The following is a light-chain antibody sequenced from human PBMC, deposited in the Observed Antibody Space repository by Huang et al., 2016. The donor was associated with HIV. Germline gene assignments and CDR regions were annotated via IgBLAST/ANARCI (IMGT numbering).Light chain of an antibody. CDR1: QSASNY. V-gene: IGKV3-11*01. CDR3: QQHRIWPLT. J-gene: IGKJ4*01. CDR2: DAS. Sequence: EIVLTQSPATLSKSPGERAHLSCRASQSASNYLAWFQQKHRQAPRLLIYDASNRATGIPARFSGSGSGTAFTLTISILEPEDFAVYYCQQHRIWPLTFGGGTTVDIK.